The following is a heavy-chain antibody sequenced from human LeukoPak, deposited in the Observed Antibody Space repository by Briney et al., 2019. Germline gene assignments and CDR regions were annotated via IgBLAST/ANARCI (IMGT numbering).Heavy chain of an antibody. V-gene: IGHV1-24*01. CDR2: FDPEDGET. D-gene: IGHD3-3*01. CDR3: ATIPLTTIFGVVIHDY. CDR1: GYTLTELS. Sequence: ASVKVSCKVSGYTLTELSMHWVRQAPGKGLEWMGGFDPEDGETIYAQKFQGRVTMTEDTSTDTAYMELSSLRSEDTAVYYCATIPLTTIFGVVIHDYWGQGTLVTVSS. J-gene: IGHJ4*02.